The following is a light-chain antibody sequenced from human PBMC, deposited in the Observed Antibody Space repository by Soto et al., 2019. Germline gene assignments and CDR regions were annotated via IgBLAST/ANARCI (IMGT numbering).Light chain of an antibody. CDR3: QQSYSTLLT. CDR2: AAS. J-gene: IGKJ1*01. Sequence: DIQMTQSPSSLSASVGDRVTITCRASQSISSYLNWYQQKPEKAPKLLIYAASSLQSGVPSRFSGSGSGTDFTLTISSLQPEDFATYYCQQSYSTLLTFGQGTKVEIK. V-gene: IGKV1-39*01. CDR1: QSISSY.